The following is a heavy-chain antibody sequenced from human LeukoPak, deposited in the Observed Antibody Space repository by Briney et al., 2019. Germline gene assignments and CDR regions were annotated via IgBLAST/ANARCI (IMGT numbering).Heavy chain of an antibody. V-gene: IGHV3-66*01. Sequence: GGSLRLSCAASGFTVSNNYITWIRQAPGKGLECVSVIYSGGSTYYADSVEGRFTISRDNSKNTLYLQMNSLRAEDTAVYYCARDRGYCSGGSCYSGFYYWGQGTLVTVSS. CDR3: ARDRGYCSGGSCYSGFYY. CDR1: GFTVSNNY. D-gene: IGHD2-15*01. CDR2: IYSGGST. J-gene: IGHJ4*02.